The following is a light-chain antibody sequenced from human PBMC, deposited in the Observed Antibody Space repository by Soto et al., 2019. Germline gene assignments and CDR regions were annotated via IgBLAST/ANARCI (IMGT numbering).Light chain of an antibody. J-gene: IGLJ1*01. CDR1: SSDVGGYNY. CDR3: CSYAGSYTSGV. CDR2: DVS. Sequence: VLTQPRSVSGSPGQSVTISCTGTSSDVGGYNYVSWYQQHPGKAPKLMIYDVSKRPSGVPDRFSGSKSGNTASLTISGLQAEDEADYYCCSYAGSYTSGVFGTGTKVTV. V-gene: IGLV2-11*01.